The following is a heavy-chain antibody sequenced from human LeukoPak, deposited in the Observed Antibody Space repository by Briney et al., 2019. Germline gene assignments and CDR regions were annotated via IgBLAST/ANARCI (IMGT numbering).Heavy chain of an antibody. CDR1: GGSFSGYY. CDR3: ARDLRAPMLFDI. V-gene: IGHV4-34*01. Sequence: PSETLSLTCDVYGGSFSGYYWSWIRQPPGKGLEWIGEINHSGSTNYNPSLKSQVTISVDTSKNQFSLKLSSVTAADTAVYYCARDLRAPMLFDIWGQGTMVTVSS. CDR2: INHSGST. D-gene: IGHD3-16*01. J-gene: IGHJ3*02.